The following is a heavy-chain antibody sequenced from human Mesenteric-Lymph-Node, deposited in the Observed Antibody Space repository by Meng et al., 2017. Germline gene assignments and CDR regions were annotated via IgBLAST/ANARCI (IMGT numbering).Heavy chain of an antibody. Sequence: SETLSLTCTVSGGSISSGSYYWSWIRQPAGKGLEWIGRIYTSGSTNYNPSLKSRVTISVDTSKNQFSLKLSSVTAADTAVYYCAVVAPNYYGSGSYTPHAFDIWGQGTMVTVSS. CDR3: AVVAPNYYGSGSYTPHAFDI. J-gene: IGHJ3*02. CDR1: GGSISSGSYY. V-gene: IGHV4-61*02. D-gene: IGHD3-10*01. CDR2: IYTSGST.